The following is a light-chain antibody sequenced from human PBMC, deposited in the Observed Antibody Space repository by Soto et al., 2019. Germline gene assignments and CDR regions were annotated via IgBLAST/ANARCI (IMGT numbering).Light chain of an antibody. Sequence: QAVVTQPPSASGTPGQRVTISCSGSSSNIGSNTVNWYQQLPGTAPKLLIYSNNQRPSGGPDRFSGSKSGTSASLAISGLQSEDEADYYCAAWDDSLNGLFGGGTKVTVL. CDR3: AAWDDSLNGL. CDR2: SNN. J-gene: IGLJ2*01. V-gene: IGLV1-44*01. CDR1: SSNIGSNT.